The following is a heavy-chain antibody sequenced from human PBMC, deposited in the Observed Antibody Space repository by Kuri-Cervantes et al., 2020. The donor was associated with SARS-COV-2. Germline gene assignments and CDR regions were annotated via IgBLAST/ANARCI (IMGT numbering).Heavy chain of an antibody. CDR2: ISYDGSNK. J-gene: IGHJ4*02. V-gene: IGHV3-30*07. D-gene: IGHD1-26*01. Sequence: GGSLRLSCAASGFTFSSYAMHWVRQAPGKGLEWVAVISYDGSNKYYADSVKGRFTISRDNSKNTLYLQMNSLRAEDTAVYYCAPPEWELPLLGGWGQGTRVTVSS. CDR3: APPEWELPLLGG. CDR1: GFTFSSYA.